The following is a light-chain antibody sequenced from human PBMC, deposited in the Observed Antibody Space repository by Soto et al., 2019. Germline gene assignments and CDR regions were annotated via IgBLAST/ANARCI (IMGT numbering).Light chain of an antibody. V-gene: IGKV4-1*01. CDR1: QSVLYNSNNKNF. Sequence: DIVMTQSPDSLVVSLGERATINCKSSQSVLYNSNNKNFLAWYQQKPGQPPKLLIYWASTRESGVPDRFSGSGSGTDFTLTISSLQAEDVAVYYCQQYYDTPLFTFGPGTKVDI. CDR3: QQYYDTPLFT. CDR2: WAS. J-gene: IGKJ3*01.